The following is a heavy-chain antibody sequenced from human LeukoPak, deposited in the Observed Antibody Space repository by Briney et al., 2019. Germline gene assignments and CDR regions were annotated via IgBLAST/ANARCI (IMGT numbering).Heavy chain of an antibody. CDR1: GFTFSSYA. CDR2: ISSSSSYI. V-gene: IGHV3-21*01. Sequence: GRSLRLSCAASGFTFSSYAMHWVRQAPGKGLEWVSSISSSSSYIYYADSVKGRFTISRDNAKNSLYLQMNSLRAEDTAVYYCAREDGYNLDYWGQGTLVTVSS. J-gene: IGHJ4*02. CDR3: AREDGYNLDY. D-gene: IGHD5-24*01.